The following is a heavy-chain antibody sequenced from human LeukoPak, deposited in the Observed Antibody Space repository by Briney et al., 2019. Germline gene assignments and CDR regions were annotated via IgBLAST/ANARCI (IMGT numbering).Heavy chain of an antibody. CDR3: ARPSRGISTTGAFDI. D-gene: IGHD1-14*01. CDR2: IYYTGST. J-gene: IGHJ3*02. Sequence: PSETLSLTCTVSGGSISNYFWSWIRQPPGKGLGWIGSIYYTGSTNYNPSLKSRVTISVGTTKNQFSLKLSSVTAANTAVYYCARPSRGISTTGAFDIWGQGTMVTVSS. CDR1: GGSISNYF. V-gene: IGHV4-59*01.